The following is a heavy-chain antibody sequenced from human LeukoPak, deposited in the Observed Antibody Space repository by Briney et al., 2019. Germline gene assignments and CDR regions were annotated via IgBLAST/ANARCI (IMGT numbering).Heavy chain of an antibody. V-gene: IGHV4-4*09. CDR1: GDSVSSSH. J-gene: IGHJ6*03. CDR2: MYTSGST. Sequence: SETLSLTCTVSGDSVSSSHWSWNRQPPGKGLEWIGDMYTSGSTNYNPSLKTRVTLSTDTSRNQLSLRLRSLTAADTAVYYCARLVFFDYISAVTEVSFYYMDAWGKGTTVIVSS. CDR3: ARLVFFDYISAVTEVSFYYMDA. D-gene: IGHD6-25*01.